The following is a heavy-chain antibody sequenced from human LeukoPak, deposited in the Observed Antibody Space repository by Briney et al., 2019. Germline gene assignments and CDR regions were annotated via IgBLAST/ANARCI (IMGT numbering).Heavy chain of an antibody. Sequence: GGSLRLSCAASGFIFSDYYMSWIRQAPGKGLEWVSYISSSGSTMYYTDSVKGRFTISRDNAKDSLYLQMNSLRAEDTAVYYCARELVGVDNYMDVWGKGTTVTVSS. CDR1: GFIFSDYY. J-gene: IGHJ6*03. V-gene: IGHV3-11*01. CDR2: ISSSGSTM. D-gene: IGHD5-12*01. CDR3: ARELVGVDNYMDV.